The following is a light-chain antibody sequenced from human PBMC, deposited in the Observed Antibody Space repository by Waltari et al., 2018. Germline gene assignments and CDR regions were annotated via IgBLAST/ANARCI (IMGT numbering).Light chain of an antibody. CDR2: YDN. CDR3: QVWDDFIDSGV. CDR1: NIETKS. V-gene: IGLV3-21*04. Sequence: YVVTQPPSVSVTPGQTATLTCGGENIETKSVNGYQQKPGQAPFLVMFYDNDRPAGIPERFSGSNSGNTATLTINWVEAGDEADYHCQVWDDFIDSGVFGGGTRLSVL. J-gene: IGLJ3*02.